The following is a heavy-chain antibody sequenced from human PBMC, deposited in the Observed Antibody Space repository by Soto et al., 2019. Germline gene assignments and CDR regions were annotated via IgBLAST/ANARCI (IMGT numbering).Heavy chain of an antibody. D-gene: IGHD4-17*01. J-gene: IGHJ6*02. V-gene: IGHV4-59*01. CDR3: ARDLGDYDLTSCGMDV. Sequence: SETLSLTCTVSGGSISSYYWSWIRQPPGKGLEWIGYIYYSGSTNYNPSLKSRVTISVDTSKNQFSLKLSSVTAADTAVYYCARDLGDYDLTSCGMDVWGQGTTVTVSS. CDR1: GGSISSYY. CDR2: IYYSGST.